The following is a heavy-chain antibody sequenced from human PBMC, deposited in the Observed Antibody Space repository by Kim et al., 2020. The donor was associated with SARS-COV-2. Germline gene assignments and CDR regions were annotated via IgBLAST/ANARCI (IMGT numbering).Heavy chain of an antibody. D-gene: IGHD6-6*01. CDR2: IWYDGSNK. CDR3: ARALYSSSSRYYYYGMDV. V-gene: IGHV3-33*01. CDR1: GFTFSSYG. J-gene: IGHJ6*02. Sequence: GGSLRLSCAASGFTFSSYGMHWVRQAPGKGLEWVAVIWYDGSNKYYADSVKGRFTISRDNSKNTLYLQMNSLRAEDTAVYYCARALYSSSSRYYYYGMDVGGQGTTVTVSS.